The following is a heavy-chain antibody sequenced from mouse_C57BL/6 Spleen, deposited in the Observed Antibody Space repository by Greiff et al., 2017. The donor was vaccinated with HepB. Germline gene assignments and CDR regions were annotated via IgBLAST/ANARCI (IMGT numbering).Heavy chain of an antibody. CDR3: AREGGSYAMDY. Sequence: EVQRVESGGGLVKPGGSLKLSCAASGFTFSDYGMHWVRQAPEKGLEWVAYISSGSSTIYYADTVKGRFTISRDNAKNTLFLQMTSLRSEDTAMYYCAREGGSYAMDYWGQGTSVTVSS. CDR1: GFTFSDYG. V-gene: IGHV5-17*01. CDR2: ISSGSSTI. J-gene: IGHJ4*01.